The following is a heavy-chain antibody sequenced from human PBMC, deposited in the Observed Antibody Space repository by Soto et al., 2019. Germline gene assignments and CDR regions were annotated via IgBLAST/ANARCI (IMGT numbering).Heavy chain of an antibody. CDR3: ARYSGTYFDY. J-gene: IGHJ4*02. D-gene: IGHD1-26*01. V-gene: IGHV4-30-2*01. CDR1: GGSISTGGYS. Sequence: QLQLQESGSGLVKPSQTLSLTCAVSGGSISTGGYSWSWIRQPPGKGLEWIGYIYHIGTTDYNPSLKSRVTVSVDRSKNQFSLKLSSVTAADTAVYYCARYSGTYFDYWGQGTLVTVSS. CDR2: IYHIGTT.